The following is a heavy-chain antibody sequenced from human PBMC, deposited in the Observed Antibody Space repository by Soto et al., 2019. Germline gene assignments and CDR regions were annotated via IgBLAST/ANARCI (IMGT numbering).Heavy chain of an antibody. CDR3: AKVADAVVVAATIFDY. CDR2: ISGSGGST. D-gene: IGHD2-15*01. J-gene: IGHJ4*02. Sequence: GGSLRLSCAASGFTFSSYAISWVRQAPGKGLEWVSAISGSGGSTYYADSVKGRFTISRDNSKNTLYLQMNSLRAEDTAVYYCAKVADAVVVAATIFDYWGQGTLVTVSS. V-gene: IGHV3-23*01. CDR1: GFTFSSYA.